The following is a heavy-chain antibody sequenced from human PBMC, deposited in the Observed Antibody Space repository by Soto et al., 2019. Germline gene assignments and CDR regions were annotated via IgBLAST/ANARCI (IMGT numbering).Heavy chain of an antibody. CDR3: AGNRIVAAFQH. D-gene: IGHD5-12*01. V-gene: IGHV4-59*08. Sequence: SETLSLTCTVSGGSISSYYWSWIRQPPGKGLEWIGYIYYSGSTNYNPSLKSRVTISVDTSKNQFSLKLSSVTAADTAVYYCAGNRIVAAFQHWGQGTLVTVSS. CDR1: GGSISSYY. CDR2: IYYSGST. J-gene: IGHJ1*01.